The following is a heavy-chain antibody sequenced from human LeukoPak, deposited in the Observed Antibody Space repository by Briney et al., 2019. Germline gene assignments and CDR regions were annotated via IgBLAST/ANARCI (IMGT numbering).Heavy chain of an antibody. CDR2: IYHSATT. J-gene: IGHJ4*02. Sequence: SETXXLTXAXXGYSISNAXYWGWIRPPPGKGLEWIAIIYHSATTYSTPSLNSRVTISLDTSKNQFSLKLNSVTAADTAVYYCVRHPRYSTGWAIDYWGQGTLVTVSS. V-gene: IGHV4-38-2*01. CDR3: VRHPRYSTGWAIDY. D-gene: IGHD6-19*01. CDR1: GYSISNAXY.